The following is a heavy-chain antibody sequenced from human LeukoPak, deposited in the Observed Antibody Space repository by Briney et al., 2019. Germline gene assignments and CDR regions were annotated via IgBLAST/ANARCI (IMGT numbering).Heavy chain of an antibody. CDR1: GGTFSSYA. CDR3: ARDLSRRVTMTRRGDIDAFDI. CDR2: IIPIFDTA. V-gene: IGHV1-69*05. Sequence: GASVKVSCKASGGTFSSYAINWVRQAPGQGLEWMGGIIPIFDTANYAQKFQGRVTITTDESTSTAYMELSSLRSEDTAVYYCARDLSRRVTMTRRGDIDAFDIWGQGTMVTVSS. J-gene: IGHJ3*02. D-gene: IGHD3-22*01.